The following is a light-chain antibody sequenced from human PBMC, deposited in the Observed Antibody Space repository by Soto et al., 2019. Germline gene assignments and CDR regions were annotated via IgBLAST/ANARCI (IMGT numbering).Light chain of an antibody. CDR2: AAS. J-gene: IGKJ1*01. Sequence: DIQMTQSPSTLSASVGDTVTITCRASQSISYWLAWYQQKPVNAPNLLIYAASSLESGVPSRFSGSGSGTEFTLTISSLQPDDSASYYCQQYNSHPQTFGQGTNVDIK. V-gene: IGKV1-5*01. CDR1: QSISYW. CDR3: QQYNSHPQT.